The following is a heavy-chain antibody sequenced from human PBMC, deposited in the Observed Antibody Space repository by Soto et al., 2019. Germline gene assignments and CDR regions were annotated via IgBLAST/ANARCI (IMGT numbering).Heavy chain of an antibody. V-gene: IGHV3-30-3*01. D-gene: IGHD3-10*01. J-gene: IGHJ6*02. CDR1: GFTFDTYA. CDR2: ISYEGSNT. Sequence: GGSLRLSCIASGFTFDTYAIHWVRQAPGKGLQWVALISYEGSNTYYADSVRGRFTISRDNSKNTLYLQMNSLRPEDAGVYYCARVTPGNNLYYFSGLDVWGQGTSVTVSS. CDR3: ARVTPGNNLYYFSGLDV.